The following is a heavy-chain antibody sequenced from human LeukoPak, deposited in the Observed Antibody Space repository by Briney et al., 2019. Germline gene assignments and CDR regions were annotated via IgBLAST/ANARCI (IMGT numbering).Heavy chain of an antibody. CDR2: ISGSGGST. J-gene: IGHJ5*02. CDR1: GFTFSSYG. Sequence: PGGSLRLSCAASGFTFSSYGMSWVRPAPGKGLEWVSAISGSGGSTYYADSVKGRFTISRDNSKNTLYLQMNSLRAEDTAVYYCAPRPGYSSGWNPWGQGTLVTVSS. CDR3: APRPGYSSGWNP. V-gene: IGHV3-23*01. D-gene: IGHD6-19*01.